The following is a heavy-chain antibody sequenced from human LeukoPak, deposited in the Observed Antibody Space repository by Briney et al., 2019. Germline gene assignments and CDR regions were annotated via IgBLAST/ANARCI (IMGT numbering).Heavy chain of an antibody. CDR2: IRYDGSNK. Sequence: PGGSLRLSCAASGFTFSSYGVHWVPQAPGKGLEWVAFIRYDGSNKYYADSVKGRFTISRDNSKNTLYLQMNSLRAEDTAVYYCAKVPAWYDSSGLDYWGQGTLVTVSS. V-gene: IGHV3-30*02. D-gene: IGHD3-22*01. J-gene: IGHJ4*02. CDR3: AKVPAWYDSSGLDY. CDR1: GFTFSSYG.